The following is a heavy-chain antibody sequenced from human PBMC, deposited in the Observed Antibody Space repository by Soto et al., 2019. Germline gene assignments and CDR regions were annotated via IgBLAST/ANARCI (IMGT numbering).Heavy chain of an antibody. CDR2: IYYSGIT. D-gene: IGHD3-22*01. CDR3: ARSNSGYYKWFDP. CDR1: GDSISSSNYY. V-gene: IGHV4-39*01. J-gene: IGHJ5*02. Sequence: HLQLQESDPGLVKPSETLSLTCTVSGDSISSSNYYWGWIRQPPGKGLEWIANIYYSGITYCNPSLKSRVAISVDTSKNQFSLKLSSVSAADTAIYYCARSNSGYYKWFDPWGQGTLVTVSS.